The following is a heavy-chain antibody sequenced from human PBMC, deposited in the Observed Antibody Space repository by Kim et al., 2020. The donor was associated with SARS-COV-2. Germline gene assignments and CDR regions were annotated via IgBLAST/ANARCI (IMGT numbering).Heavy chain of an antibody. D-gene: IGHD2-2*01. V-gene: IGHV5-10-1*01. CDR1: GYSFTSYW. CDR2: IDPTNSYT. CDR3: ARHLRDIVVVPAAMSYYYYGIDV. J-gene: IGHJ6*02. Sequence: GESLKISCKGSGYSFTSYWISWVRQVPGKGLEWMGRIDPTNSYTIYSPSFQGHVTISADKSISTAYLQWSSLKASDTAMYYCARHLRDIVVVPAAMSYYYYGIDVWGQGTTVTVSS.